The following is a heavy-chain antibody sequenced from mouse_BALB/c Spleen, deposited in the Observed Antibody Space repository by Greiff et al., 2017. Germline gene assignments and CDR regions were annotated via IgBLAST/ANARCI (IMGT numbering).Heavy chain of an antibody. Sequence: VQLQQPGAELVKPGAPVKLSCKASGYTFTSYWMNWVKQRPGRGLEWIGRIDPSDSETHYNQKFKDKATLTVDKSSSTAYIQLSSLTSEDSAVYYCASDFFAYWGQGTLVTVSA. CDR1: GYTFTSYW. J-gene: IGHJ3*01. V-gene: IGHV1-69*02. CDR3: ASDFFAY. CDR2: IDPSDSET.